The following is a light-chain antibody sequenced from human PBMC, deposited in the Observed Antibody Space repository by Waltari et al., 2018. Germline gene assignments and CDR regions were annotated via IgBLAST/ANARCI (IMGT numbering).Light chain of an antibody. Sequence: DIVMTQSPDSLAVSLGERATLNCTSRQSVFFSSNNRNYLAWYQQKPGRTTKLVLYWASTRESGVPDRFSGSGSATDFTLTISSLQAEDVAVYYCQQYYSSPFTFGPGTKLEIK. CDR3: QQYYSSPFT. J-gene: IGKJ3*01. CDR1: QSVFFSSNNRNY. CDR2: WAS. V-gene: IGKV4-1*01.